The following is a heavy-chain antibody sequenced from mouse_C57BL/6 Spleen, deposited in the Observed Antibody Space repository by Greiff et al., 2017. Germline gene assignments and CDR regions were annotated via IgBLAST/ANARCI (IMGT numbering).Heavy chain of an antibody. CDR3: ARPDYYGSEDWFAY. CDR2: IRNKANGYTT. D-gene: IGHD1-1*01. J-gene: IGHJ3*01. V-gene: IGHV7-3*01. Sequence: EVKLVESGGGLVQPGGSLSLSCAASGFTFTDYYMSWVRQPPGKALEWLGFIRNKANGYTTEYSASVKGRFTISRDNSQSILYLQMNALRAEDSATYYCARPDYYGSEDWFAYWGQGTLVTVSA. CDR1: GFTFTDYY.